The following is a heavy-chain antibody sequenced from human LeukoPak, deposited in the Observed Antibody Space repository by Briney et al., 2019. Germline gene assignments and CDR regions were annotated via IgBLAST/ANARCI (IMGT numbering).Heavy chain of an antibody. CDR1: GFTVSSNY. D-gene: IGHD2-2*03. CDR3: AKVRFGYCSSTSCYGGAFDI. Sequence: GGSLRLSCAASGFTVSSNYMSWVRQAPGKGLEWVPVIYSGGSTYYADSVKGRFTISRDNSKNTLYLQMNSLRAEDTAVYYCAKVRFGYCSSTSCYGGAFDIWGQGTMVTVSS. CDR2: IYSGGST. J-gene: IGHJ3*02. V-gene: IGHV3-66*01.